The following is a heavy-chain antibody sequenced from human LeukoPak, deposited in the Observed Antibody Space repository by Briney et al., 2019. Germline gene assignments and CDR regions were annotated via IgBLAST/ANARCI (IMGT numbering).Heavy chain of an antibody. CDR1: GGSINSYY. J-gene: IGHJ4*02. V-gene: IGHV4-59*01. Sequence: PSETLSLTCTVSGGSINSYYWSWIRQPPGKGLEWIGYIYYSGSTNYNPSLKSRVTISVDTSKNQFSLKLSSVTAADTAVYYCARAGGYNGYFDYWGQGTLVTVSS. D-gene: IGHD5-24*01. CDR2: IYYSGST. CDR3: ARAGGYNGYFDY.